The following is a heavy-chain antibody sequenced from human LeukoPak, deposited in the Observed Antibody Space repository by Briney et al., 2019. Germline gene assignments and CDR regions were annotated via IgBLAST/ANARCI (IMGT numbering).Heavy chain of an antibody. CDR2: IIPIFGTA. V-gene: IGHV1-69*05. D-gene: IGHD2-2*01. J-gene: IGHJ6*03. Sequence: SVKVSCNASGGTFSTYAIIWVRQAPGQGLEWMGGIIPIFGTANYAQKFQGRVTITTDESTSTAYMELSSLRSEDTAVYYCARGPIGFVVPAAMDYYYYYMDVWGKGTTVTVSS. CDR3: ARGPIGFVVPAAMDYYYYYMDV. CDR1: GGTFSTYA.